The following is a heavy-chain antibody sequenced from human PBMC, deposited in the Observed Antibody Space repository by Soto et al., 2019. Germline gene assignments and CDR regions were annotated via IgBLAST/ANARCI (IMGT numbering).Heavy chain of an antibody. CDR3: DRAFNAMGLFDY. CDR2: LYHGGAT. J-gene: IGHJ4*02. Sequence: SLTCAVSGGSINSGGYSWSWIRQPPGKGLEWVGYLYHGGATYSNPSLKSRVSISVDWSKNQFSLKLNSVTAADTAVYYCDRAFNAMGLFDYWGPGSLVTVSS. D-gene: IGHD2-8*01. V-gene: IGHV4-30-2*01. CDR1: GGSINSGGYS.